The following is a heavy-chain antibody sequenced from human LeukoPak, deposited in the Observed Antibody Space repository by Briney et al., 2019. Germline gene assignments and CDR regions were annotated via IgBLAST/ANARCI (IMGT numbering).Heavy chain of an antibody. CDR2: IFPGDFEL. J-gene: IGHJ6*02. V-gene: IGHV5-51*01. CDR3: ARHGLEGCRGGRCYRSFHYYGMDV. Sequence: HGESLKISCKGSGYSFTDYWIGWVRQMPGKGLGWMGIIFPGDFELKYSPSFQGQVIISVDKSIDTAYLQWSSLQASDTAMYYCARHGLEGCRGGRCYRSFHYYGMDVWGQGTTVIVSS. CDR1: GYSFTDYW. D-gene: IGHD2-15*01.